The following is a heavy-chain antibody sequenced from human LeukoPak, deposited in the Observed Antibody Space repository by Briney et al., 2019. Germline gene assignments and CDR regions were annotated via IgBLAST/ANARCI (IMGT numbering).Heavy chain of an antibody. CDR3: AREYFHS. Sequence: GGSLRLSCAASGFSFNNYDMNWVRQAPGRGPEWVASISSSSTYIYYDDSVKGRFTISRDNAKTSLSLQMNSLTAEDTAVYYCAREYFHSWGQGTLVTVSS. CDR2: ISSSSTYI. CDR1: GFSFNNYD. V-gene: IGHV3-21*01. J-gene: IGHJ4*02.